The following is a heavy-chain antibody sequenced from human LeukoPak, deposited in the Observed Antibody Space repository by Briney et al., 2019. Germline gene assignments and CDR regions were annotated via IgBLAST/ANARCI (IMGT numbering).Heavy chain of an antibody. Sequence: ASVKVSCKASVYTFTSYDINWARQATGQGLEWMGWMNPNSGNTGYAQKFQGRVTMTRNTSISTAYMELSSLRSEDTAVYYCARGGYGDYYYYGRDVWGQGTTVTVSS. D-gene: IGHD4-17*01. V-gene: IGHV1-8*01. CDR1: VYTFTSYD. J-gene: IGHJ6*02. CDR3: ARGGYGDYYYYGRDV. CDR2: MNPNSGNT.